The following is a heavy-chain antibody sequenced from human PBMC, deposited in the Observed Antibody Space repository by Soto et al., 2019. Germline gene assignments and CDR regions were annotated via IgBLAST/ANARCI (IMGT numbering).Heavy chain of an antibody. CDR2: IYPSGST. V-gene: IGHV4-30-2*01. J-gene: IGHJ4*02. D-gene: IGHD6-6*01. CDR3: AGGIAARPLGY. Sequence: QLQLQESGSGLVKPSQTLSLTCAVSGGSISSGGSFWSWIRQPPGKGLEWIGYIYPSGSTYYNPSLKSRVTISVDRSKNQFSLKLSSVTAADTAVYYCAGGIAARPLGYWGQGTLVTVSS. CDR1: GGSISSGGSF.